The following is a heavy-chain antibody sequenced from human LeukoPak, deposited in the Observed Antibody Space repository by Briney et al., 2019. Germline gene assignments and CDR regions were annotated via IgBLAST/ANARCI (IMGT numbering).Heavy chain of an antibody. CDR3: ARFPCSGDSCYSGIRAFDI. J-gene: IGHJ3*02. CDR1: GGSISSYY. V-gene: IGHV4-34*01. CDR2: INHSGST. D-gene: IGHD2-15*01. Sequence: PSETLSLTCTVSGGSISSYYWNWIRQSPGKGLEWIGEINHSGSTNYNPSLKSRVTISVDTSKNQFSLKLSSMTAADTAVYYCARFPCSGDSCYSGIRAFDIWGQGAMVTVSS.